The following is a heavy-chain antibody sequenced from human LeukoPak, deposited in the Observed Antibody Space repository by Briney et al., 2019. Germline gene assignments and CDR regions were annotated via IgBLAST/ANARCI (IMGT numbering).Heavy chain of an antibody. CDR3: ARDGARPTVTTHGSLLTSGFDP. J-gene: IGHJ5*02. V-gene: IGHV3-74*01. CDR1: GFTFSSYW. D-gene: IGHD4-17*01. CDR2: INSDGSST. Sequence: PGGSLRLSCAASGFTFSSYWMRWVRQAPGKGLVWVSRINSDGSSTSYADSVKGRFTITRDNAKNTLYLQMSSRRAEDTAVYYCARDGARPTVTTHGSLLTSGFDPWGQGTLVTVSS.